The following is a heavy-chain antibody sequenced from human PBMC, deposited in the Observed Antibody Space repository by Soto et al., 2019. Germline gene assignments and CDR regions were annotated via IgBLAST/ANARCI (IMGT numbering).Heavy chain of an antibody. Sequence: LRLSCAASGFTFSSYAMSWVRQAPGKGLEWVSAISGSGGSTYYADSVKGRFTISRDNSKSTLYLQMNSLRAEDTAVYYCAKYLDYGDYHFDYWGQGTLVTVSS. CDR2: ISGSGGST. V-gene: IGHV3-23*01. J-gene: IGHJ4*02. D-gene: IGHD4-17*01. CDR1: GFTFSSYA. CDR3: AKYLDYGDYHFDY.